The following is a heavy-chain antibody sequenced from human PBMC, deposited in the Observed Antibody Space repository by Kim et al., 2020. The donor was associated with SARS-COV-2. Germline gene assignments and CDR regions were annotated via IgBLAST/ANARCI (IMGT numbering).Heavy chain of an antibody. CDR3: GRDGDYRNTWDYDFDY. CDR1: GDSIRNSIYY. CDR2: IYYSGTT. V-gene: IGHV4-39*07. Sequence: SETLSLTCSVSGDSIRNSIYYWGWIRQPPGKGPEWIGSIYYSGTTYSNPSLQSRVFVSLDASKNQFSLHLHSLTAADTAVYYCGRDGDYRNTWDYDFDY. D-gene: IGHD1-7*01. J-gene: IGHJ4*01.